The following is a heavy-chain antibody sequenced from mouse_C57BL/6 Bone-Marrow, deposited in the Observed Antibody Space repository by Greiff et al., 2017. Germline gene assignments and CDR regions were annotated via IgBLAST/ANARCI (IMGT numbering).Heavy chain of an antibody. J-gene: IGHJ3*01. Sequence: VQLQQSGAGLARPGASVKLSCKASGYTFTSYGISWVKQRTGQGLEWIGEIYPRSGNTYYNETVKGKVTMSADKSCSTAYMELRSLTSEDSAVYFCARVLRSAWFADWGTGTLVTVSA. CDR1: GYTFTSYG. CDR2: IYPRSGNT. V-gene: IGHV1-81*01. CDR3: ARVLRSAWFAD. D-gene: IGHD1-1*01.